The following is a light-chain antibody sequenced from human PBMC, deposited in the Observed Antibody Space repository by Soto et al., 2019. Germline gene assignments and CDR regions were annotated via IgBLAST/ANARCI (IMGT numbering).Light chain of an antibody. Sequence: QSVLTQPPSASGTPGQRVTISCSGSSSNIERNTVNWYRQLPGTAPKLLINSNNQRPSGAPDRSSGSKSGTSASLAISGLQSEDEADYYCAAWDDRLHCPVFGGGTQLTVL. CDR2: SNN. V-gene: IGLV1-44*01. J-gene: IGLJ2*01. CDR3: AAWDDRLHCPV. CDR1: SSNIERNT.